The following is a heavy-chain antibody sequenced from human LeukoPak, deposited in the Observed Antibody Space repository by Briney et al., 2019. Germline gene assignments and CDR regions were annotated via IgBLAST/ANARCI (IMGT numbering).Heavy chain of an antibody. Sequence: PGGSLRLSCAASGFTFSSYEMNWVRQAPGKGLEWVSYISSSGSTIYYADSVKGRFTISRDNAKNSLYLQMNSLRTEDTAVYYCARVLGMDIVVVPAAEDYWGQGTLVTVSS. D-gene: IGHD2-2*03. CDR1: GFTFSSYE. CDR3: ARVLGMDIVVVPAAEDY. V-gene: IGHV3-48*03. CDR2: ISSSGSTI. J-gene: IGHJ4*02.